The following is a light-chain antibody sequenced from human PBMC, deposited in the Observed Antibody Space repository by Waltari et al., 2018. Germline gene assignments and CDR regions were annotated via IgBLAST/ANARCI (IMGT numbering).Light chain of an antibody. V-gene: IGKV1-12*01. J-gene: IGKJ1*01. CDR3: LQYSSSPRT. CDR2: KAS. CDR1: QSISSW. Sequence: DIQMTQSPSSLSASVGDTVTITCRASQSISSWLAWYQQKPGKAPKLLIYKASTLQGGVPSRFSGSGSGTDFTLTISSLQPEDFASFYCLQYSSSPRTFGQGTKVEIK.